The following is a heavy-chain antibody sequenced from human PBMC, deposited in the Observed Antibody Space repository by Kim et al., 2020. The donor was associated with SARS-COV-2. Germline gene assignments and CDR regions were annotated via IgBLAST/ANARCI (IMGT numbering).Heavy chain of an antibody. V-gene: IGHV3-30*18. CDR3: AKAHGSGSFRDDAFDV. CDR1: GFTFSSYG. CDR2: ISHDGSDK. Sequence: GGSLRLSCAASGFTFSSYGMHWVRQAPGTGLEWVAVISHDGSDKYYADSVKGRFIISRDNSKNILYLQMNSLRVEDTAVYYCAKAHGSGSFRDDAFDVWGQGTMVTVSS. J-gene: IGHJ3*01. D-gene: IGHD3-10*01.